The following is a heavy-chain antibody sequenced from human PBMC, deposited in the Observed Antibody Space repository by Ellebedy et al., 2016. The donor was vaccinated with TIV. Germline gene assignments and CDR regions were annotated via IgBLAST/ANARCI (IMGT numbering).Heavy chain of an antibody. CDR1: GGSISGPYY. Sequence: SETLSLXCTVSGGSISGPYYWGWTRQSPGMGLEWLGSIYYNGRTYHNPSLKSRVALFVDTSKNQFSLKMSSVTAADTAVYHCARQSFGYCTNGECDFWGQGTLVTVSA. J-gene: IGHJ4*02. CDR3: ARQSFGYCTNGECDF. CDR2: IYYNGRT. V-gene: IGHV4-39*01. D-gene: IGHD2-8*01.